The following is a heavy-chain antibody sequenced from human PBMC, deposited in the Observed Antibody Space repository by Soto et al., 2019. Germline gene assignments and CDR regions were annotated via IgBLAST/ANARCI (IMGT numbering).Heavy chain of an antibody. CDR2: IKGSGPDT. D-gene: IGHD2-21*02. J-gene: IGHJ4*02. Sequence: EVQLLESGGGSVQPGGSLRLSCAGSGFAFGAYTMAWVRQAPGKGLEWVSGIKGSGPDTYYADSVKGRFTISRDISRNTLYLQMNSLRPDDTGIYFCAKTGPVTARIRFDYWGQGALVTVSS. CDR3: AKTGPVTARIRFDY. CDR1: GFAFGAYT. V-gene: IGHV3-23*01.